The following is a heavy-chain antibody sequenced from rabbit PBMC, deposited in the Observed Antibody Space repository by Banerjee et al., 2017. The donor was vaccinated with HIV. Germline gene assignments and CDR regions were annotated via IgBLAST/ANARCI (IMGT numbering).Heavy chain of an antibody. Sequence: QEQLVESGGDLVKPEGSLTLTCTASGFSFSSSHWICWVRQAPGKGLEWIACIYAGSSGRIDSASWAKGRFTISKTSSTTVTLQMTSLTAADTATYFCARGDGGDGYGKFWGPGTLVTVS. D-gene: IGHD6-1*01. CDR3: ARGDGGDGYGKF. CDR2: IYAGSSGRI. CDR1: GFSFSSSHW. J-gene: IGHJ3*01. V-gene: IGHV1S45*01.